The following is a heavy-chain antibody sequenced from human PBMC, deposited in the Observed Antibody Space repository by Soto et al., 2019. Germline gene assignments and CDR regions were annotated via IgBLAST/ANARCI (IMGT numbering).Heavy chain of an antibody. Sequence: SETLSLTGTVSGGSISSGGYYWTWIRHRPGEGLEWIGYIYYSGSTYYNPSLKSRVTISVDTSKNQFSLKLSSVTAADTAVYYCAREGSSGYYYNIDYWGQGTLVTVSS. V-gene: IGHV4-31*03. CDR3: AREGSSGYYYNIDY. CDR1: GGSISSGGYY. CDR2: IYYSGST. J-gene: IGHJ4*02. D-gene: IGHD3-22*01.